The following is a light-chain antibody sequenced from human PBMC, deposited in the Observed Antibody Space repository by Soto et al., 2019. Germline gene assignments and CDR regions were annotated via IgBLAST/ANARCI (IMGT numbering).Light chain of an antibody. J-gene: IGKJ1*01. CDR1: QRVSSRF. CDR2: GTS. Sequence: VLTQSPDTLSLSPGERATLSCRASQRVSSRFFAWYQQKPAQAPRLLIYGTSTRAAGIPDRFSGAGSGTDFTLTISSLEPEDFAVYYCQQVGYSLWTFGQGTKVEI. V-gene: IGKV3-20*01. CDR3: QQVGYSLWT.